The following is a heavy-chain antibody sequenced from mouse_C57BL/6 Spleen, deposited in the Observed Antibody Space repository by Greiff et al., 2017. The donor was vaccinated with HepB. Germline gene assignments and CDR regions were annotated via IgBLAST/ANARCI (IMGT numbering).Heavy chain of an antibody. Sequence: QVQLQQSGPELVKPGASVKISCKASGYAFSSSWMNWVKQRPGKGLEWIGRIYPGDGDTNYNGKFKGKATLTADKSSSTAYMQLSSLTSEDSAVYACAGGDYYGSSAFDYWGQGTTLTVSS. CDR3: AGGDYYGSSAFDY. V-gene: IGHV1-82*01. D-gene: IGHD1-1*01. CDR2: IYPGDGDT. CDR1: GYAFSSSW. J-gene: IGHJ2*01.